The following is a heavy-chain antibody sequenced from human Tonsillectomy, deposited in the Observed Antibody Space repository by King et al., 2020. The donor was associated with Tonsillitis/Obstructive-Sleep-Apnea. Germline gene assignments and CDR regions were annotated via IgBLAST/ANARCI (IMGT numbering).Heavy chain of an antibody. J-gene: IGHJ2*01. CDR3: ARVDIVVVPAASAAYWYFDL. D-gene: IGHD2-2*03. Sequence: VQLQQWGAGLLKPSETLSLTCAVYGGSFSGYYWSWIRQPPGKGLEWIGEINHSGSTNYNPSLKSRVTISVDTSKNQFSLKLSSVTAADTAVYYCARVDIVVVPAASAAYWYFDLWGRGTLVTVSS. CDR2: INHSGST. CDR1: GGSFSGYY. V-gene: IGHV4-34*01.